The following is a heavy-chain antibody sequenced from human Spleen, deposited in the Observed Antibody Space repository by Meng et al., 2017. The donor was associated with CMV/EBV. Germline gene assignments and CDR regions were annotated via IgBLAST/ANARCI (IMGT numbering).Heavy chain of an antibody. Sequence: ASVKVSCKASGYTFTSYDINWVRQATGQGLEWMGWMNPNSGNTGYAQKFQGRVTMTRNTSISTAYMELSSLRSEDTAVYYCARDADCSSTSCYEFAYWGQGTLVTVSS. CDR2: MNPNSGNT. CDR1: GYTFTSYD. CDR3: ARDADCSSTSCYEFAY. D-gene: IGHD2-2*01. J-gene: IGHJ4*02. V-gene: IGHV1-8*01.